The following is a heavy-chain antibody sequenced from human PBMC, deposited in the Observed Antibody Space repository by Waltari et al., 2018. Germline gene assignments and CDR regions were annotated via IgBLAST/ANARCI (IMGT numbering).Heavy chain of an antibody. V-gene: IGHV4-4*02. CDR2: IQRSGRT. J-gene: IGHJ4*02. Sequence: QMQMQESGPGLVKPSETLSVTCPVSGESMSSGDWWSCVRQSPEKGLEWIGQIQRSGRTHYNPSFESRVSISVDPSSNQFSLRMTSTTAADTAVYYCARDRGRGIYLDSWGRGTLVTVSA. CDR3: ARDRGRGIYLDS. D-gene: IGHD2-15*01. CDR1: GESMSSGDW.